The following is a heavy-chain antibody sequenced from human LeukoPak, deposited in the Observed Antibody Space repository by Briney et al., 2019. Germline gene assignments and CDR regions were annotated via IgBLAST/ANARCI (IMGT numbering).Heavy chain of an antibody. D-gene: IGHD3-3*01. V-gene: IGHV1-2*02. CDR1: GYTFTGYY. CDR2: INPNTGDT. J-gene: IGHJ4*02. Sequence: ASVKVSCKASGYTFTGYYMHWVRQAPGQGLEWVGWINPNTGDTKYAQKFQGRVTMTRDTSISTAYMDLSRLKSDDTAVYYCARDYDFWAGHNLQTFYFDFWGQGTLVTVSS. CDR3: ARDYDFWAGHNLQTFYFDF.